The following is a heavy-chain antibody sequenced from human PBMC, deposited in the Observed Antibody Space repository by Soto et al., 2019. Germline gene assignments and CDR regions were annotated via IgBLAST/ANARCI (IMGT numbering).Heavy chain of an antibody. CDR3: ARHSPASISWLGWFDP. J-gene: IGHJ5*02. V-gene: IGHV1-69*12. CDR1: GGTFSSYA. D-gene: IGHD6-13*01. CDR2: IIPIFGTA. Sequence: QVQLVQSGAEVKKPGSSVKVSCKASGGTFSSYAISWVRQAPGQGLEWMGGIIPIFGTANYAQKFQGRVTITADESTSXGYRERSGLRAEDTAVYYCARHSPASISWLGWFDPWGQGTLVTVSS.